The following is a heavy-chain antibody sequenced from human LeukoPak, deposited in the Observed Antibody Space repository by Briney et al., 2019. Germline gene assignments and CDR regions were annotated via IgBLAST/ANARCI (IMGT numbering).Heavy chain of an antibody. CDR3: ATTGYSSHWEYF. J-gene: IGHJ4*02. D-gene: IGHD5-12*01. CDR1: GYSLTSYW. CDR2: INPSDFDT. V-gene: IGHV5-51*01. Sequence: GESLKISCQISGYSLTSYWIGWARQMPGKGLEWMGIINPSDFDTLYSPSFQGHVTISLDRSISTAYLHWTSLEASDTATYYCATTGYSSHWEYFWGQGTLVTASS.